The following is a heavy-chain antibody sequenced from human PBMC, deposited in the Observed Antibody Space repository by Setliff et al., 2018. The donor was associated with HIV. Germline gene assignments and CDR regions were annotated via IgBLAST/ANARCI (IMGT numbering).Heavy chain of an antibody. CDR3: ARGARLLAGYSDRWDYYYMAV. CDR1: GGSISRYF. V-gene: IGHV4-4*08. Sequence: SETLSLTCTVSGGSISRYFWNWIRQPPGKGLEWIGYLDTRGRAIYNPSLKSRVTISVDTSKNQFSLKLSSVTAADTAVYYCARGARLLAGYSDRWDYYYMAVWGKGTTVTVSS. CDR2: LDTRGRA. J-gene: IGHJ6*03. D-gene: IGHD6-13*01.